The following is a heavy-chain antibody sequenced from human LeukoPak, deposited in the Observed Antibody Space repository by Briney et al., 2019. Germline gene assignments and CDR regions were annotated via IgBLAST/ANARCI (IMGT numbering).Heavy chain of an antibody. CDR3: AKGRRPRFYCSGGSCYGDYFDY. CDR2: ISGSGGST. J-gene: IGHJ4*02. CDR1: GFTFSSYG. V-gene: IGHV3-23*01. D-gene: IGHD2-15*01. Sequence: GGSLRLSCAASGFTFSSYGMSWVRQAPGKGLEWVSAISGSGGSTYYADSVKGRFTISRDNSKNTLYLQMNSLRAEDTAVYYCAKGRRPRFYCSGGSCYGDYFDYWGQGTLVTVSS.